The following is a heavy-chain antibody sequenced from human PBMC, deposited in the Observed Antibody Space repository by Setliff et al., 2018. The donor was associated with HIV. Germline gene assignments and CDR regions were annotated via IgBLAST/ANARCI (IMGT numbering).Heavy chain of an antibody. D-gene: IGHD2-2*01. Sequence: GGSLRLSCVASGFTFSTYAINWVRQAPGKGLEWVSHISGSGQTIYYADSVRGRFTISRDSAKNTLYLQMTSLRAEDTAVYYCARRAYCSSTTCFDFWGQGTLVTVSS. CDR2: ISGSGQTI. CDR3: ARRAYCSSTTCFDF. V-gene: IGHV3-48*01. J-gene: IGHJ4*02. CDR1: GFTFSTYA.